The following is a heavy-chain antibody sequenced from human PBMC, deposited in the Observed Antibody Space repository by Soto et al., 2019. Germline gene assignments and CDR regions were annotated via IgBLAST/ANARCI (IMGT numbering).Heavy chain of an antibody. Sequence: QVQLQESGPGLVKPSETLSLTCTVSGGSISSYYWSWIRQPPGKGLEWIGYIYYSGSTNYNPSLKSRVPISVDTSKNQFSLKLSSVTAADTAVYYCARGLYGDFGSFDYWGQGTLVTVSS. CDR3: ARGLYGDFGSFDY. CDR2: IYYSGST. V-gene: IGHV4-59*01. J-gene: IGHJ4*02. CDR1: GGSISSYY. D-gene: IGHD4-17*01.